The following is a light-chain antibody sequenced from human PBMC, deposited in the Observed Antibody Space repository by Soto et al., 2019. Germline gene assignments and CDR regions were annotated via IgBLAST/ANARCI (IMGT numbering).Light chain of an antibody. Sequence: SYELTQPPSVSVSPGQTASITCSGDKLGDKYACWYQQKPGQSPVPVIYQDSKRPSGIPERFSGSNSGNTATLTISGTQAMDEADYYCQAWDSSLVVFGGGTKLTVL. CDR2: QDS. V-gene: IGLV3-1*01. J-gene: IGLJ2*01. CDR1: KLGDKY. CDR3: QAWDSSLVV.